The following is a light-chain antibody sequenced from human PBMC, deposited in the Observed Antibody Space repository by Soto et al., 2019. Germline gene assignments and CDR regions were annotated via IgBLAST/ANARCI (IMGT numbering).Light chain of an antibody. CDR2: DVS. Sequence: QSVLTQPASVSGSPGQSITISCTGTSSDVGGYNYVSWYQQHPGKAPKLMIFDVSNRPSEVSNRFSGSRSGNTASLTISGLQAEDEADYYCSSYTSSNTVVFGGGTKLTVL. J-gene: IGLJ2*01. CDR3: SSYTSSNTVV. V-gene: IGLV2-14*01. CDR1: SSDVGGYNY.